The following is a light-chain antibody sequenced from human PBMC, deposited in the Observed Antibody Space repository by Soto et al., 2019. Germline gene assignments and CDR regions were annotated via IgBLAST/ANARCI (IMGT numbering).Light chain of an antibody. CDR2: DVS. V-gene: IGLV2-8*01. J-gene: IGLJ2*01. Sequence: QSALTQPPSASGSPGQSVTLSYTGSSSDVGGYEHVSWYQQHPGRVPKPLIYDVSKRLSGVPDRFSGSKSGNTASLTVSGLQAEDEADYYCSSYAGSDNMIFGGGTKLTVL. CDR3: SSYAGSDNMI. CDR1: SSDVGGYEH.